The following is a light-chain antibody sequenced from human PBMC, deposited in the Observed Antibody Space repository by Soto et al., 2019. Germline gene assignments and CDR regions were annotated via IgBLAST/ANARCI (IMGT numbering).Light chain of an antibody. V-gene: IGKV3-11*01. CDR3: QQRADGRAT. CDR1: QRVSTY. Sequence: EIVLTQAPATLSLSPGGRAILSCRASQRVSTYLAWYQQKPGQAPRLLIFDASNRATGIPARFSGSGSGTGFTLTISSLEAEEFAAYSRQQRADGRATFGPGTKVDIK. J-gene: IGKJ3*01. CDR2: DAS.